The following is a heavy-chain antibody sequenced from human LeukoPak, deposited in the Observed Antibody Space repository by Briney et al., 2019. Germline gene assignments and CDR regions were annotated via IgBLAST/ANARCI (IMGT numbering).Heavy chain of an antibody. J-gene: IGHJ4*02. CDR1: GLTFSDYI. CDR2: IRSKAYGGTT. D-gene: IGHD1-1*01. Sequence: HSGRCLRLSCTTSGLTFSDYIMNWVRRAPGGGLEWVGFIRSKAYGGTTEYAASLEGRFTISRDDSNGIAYMQMNSLKTEDTAMYHCIRACTTGWICEDYWGQGTLVTVS. V-gene: IGHV3-49*04. CDR3: IRACTTGWICEDY.